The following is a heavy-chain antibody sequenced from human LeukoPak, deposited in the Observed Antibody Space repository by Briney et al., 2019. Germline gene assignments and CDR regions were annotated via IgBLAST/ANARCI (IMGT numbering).Heavy chain of an antibody. D-gene: IGHD3-16*02. CDR3: WRVSSVITFGGVIVTHFDY. CDR1: GGSFSGYY. CDR2: INHSGST. Sequence: PSETLSLTCAVYGGSFSGYYWSWIRQPPGKGLEWIGEINHSGSTNYNPSLKRRVTISVDTSKNQFSLKLSSVPTADTAVYYCWRVSSVITFGGVIVTHFDYWGQGTLVTVSS. J-gene: IGHJ4*02. V-gene: IGHV4-34*01.